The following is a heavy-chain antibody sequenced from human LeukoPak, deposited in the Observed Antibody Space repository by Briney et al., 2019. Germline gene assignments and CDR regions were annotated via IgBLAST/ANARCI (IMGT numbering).Heavy chain of an antibody. CDR2: INPSGGST. CDR3: ARGARSKLIVVVPAAERTLGDY. J-gene: IGHJ4*02. CDR1: GYTFTSYY. Sequence: ASVKVSCKASGYTFTSYYMHWVRQAPGQGLEWMGIINPSGGSTSYAQKFQGRVTMTRDTSTSTVYMELSSLRSEDTAVYYCARGARSKLIVVVPAAERTLGDYWGQGTLVTVSS. D-gene: IGHD2-2*01. V-gene: IGHV1-46*01.